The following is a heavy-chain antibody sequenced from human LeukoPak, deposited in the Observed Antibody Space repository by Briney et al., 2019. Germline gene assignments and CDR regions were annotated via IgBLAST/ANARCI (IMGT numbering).Heavy chain of an antibody. V-gene: IGHV4-39*07. J-gene: IGHJ4*02. D-gene: IGHD3-10*01. Sequence: SETLSLTCTVPGGSISSSSYYWGWIRQPPGKGLEWIGSIYYSGSTYYNPSLKSRVTISVDTSKNQFSLKLSSVTAADTAVYYCARDRRFGELLSIFDYWGQGTLVTVSS. CDR1: GGSISSSSYY. CDR2: IYYSGST. CDR3: ARDRRFGELLSIFDY.